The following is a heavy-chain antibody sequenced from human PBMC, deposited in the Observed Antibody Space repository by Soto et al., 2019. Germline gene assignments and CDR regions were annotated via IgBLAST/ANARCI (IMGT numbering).Heavy chain of an antibody. CDR1: GFSLSTTGVG. J-gene: IGHJ4*02. CDR2: IYWDDDK. Sequence: QITLKESDPTLVKPTQTLTLTCTFSGFSLSTTGVGVNWIRQPPGKALEWLALIYWDDDKRYSPSLQSRLTITKDTAKNRVVLTLTNMDPVDTATYCCAHSIDTSMALDYWGQGTLVTVSS. CDR3: AHSIDTSMALDY. D-gene: IGHD5-18*01. V-gene: IGHV2-5*02.